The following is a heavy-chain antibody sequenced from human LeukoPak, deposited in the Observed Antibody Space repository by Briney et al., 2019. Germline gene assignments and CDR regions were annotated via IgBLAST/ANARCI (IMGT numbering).Heavy chain of an antibody. V-gene: IGHV4-38-2*02. D-gene: IGHD1-1*01. Sequence: SETLSLTCTVSGYSINSGYYWSWIRQPPGKRLEWIGSIYYSGSTYSNPTLKSRLTISVDTSKNQISLNLTSVTAADAAVYYCARDLDGTDYFDYWGQGTLVTVSS. CDR2: IYYSGST. CDR1: GYSINSGYY. J-gene: IGHJ4*02. CDR3: ARDLDGTDYFDY.